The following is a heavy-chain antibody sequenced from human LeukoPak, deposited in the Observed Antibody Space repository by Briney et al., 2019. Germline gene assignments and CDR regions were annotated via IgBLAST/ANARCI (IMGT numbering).Heavy chain of an antibody. D-gene: IGHD3-10*01. V-gene: IGHV3-48*03. CDR3: ARVTEGITMVRGVIGAFDI. J-gene: IGHJ3*02. CDR2: ISSSGSTI. Sequence: PGGSLRLSCAASGFTFSSYEMNWVRQAPGKGLERVSYISSSGSTIYSADSVKGRFTISRDNAKNSLYLQMNSLRAEDTAVYYCARVTEGITMVRGVIGAFDIWGQGTMVTVSS. CDR1: GFTFSSYE.